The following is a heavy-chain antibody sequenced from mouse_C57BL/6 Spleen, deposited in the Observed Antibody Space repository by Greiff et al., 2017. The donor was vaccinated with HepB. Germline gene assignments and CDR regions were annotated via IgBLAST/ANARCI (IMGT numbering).Heavy chain of an antibody. V-gene: IGHV1-69*01. CDR1: GYTFTSYW. Sequence: VQLQQPGAELVMPGASVKLSCKASGYTFTSYWMHWVKQRPGQGLEWIGEIDPSDSYTNYNQKFKGKSTLTVDKSSSTAYMQLSSLTSEDSAVYYCARYYYGSSHWCFDVWGTGTTVTVSS. D-gene: IGHD1-1*01. CDR3: ARYYYGSSHWCFDV. CDR2: IDPSDSYT. J-gene: IGHJ1*03.